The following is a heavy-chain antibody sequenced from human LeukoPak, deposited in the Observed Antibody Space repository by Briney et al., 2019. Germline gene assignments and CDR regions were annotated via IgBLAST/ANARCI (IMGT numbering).Heavy chain of an antibody. J-gene: IGHJ5*02. D-gene: IGHD2-2*01. CDR3: ARARLSQLLSNWLDP. V-gene: IGHV4-4*07. CDR1: GGSISSYY. CDR2: IYTSGST. Sequence: SETLSLTCTVSGGSISSYYSSWIRQPAGKGLEWIGRIYTSGSTNYNPSLKSRVTMSVDTSKNQFSLKLSSVTAADTAVYYCARARLSQLLSNWLDPWGQGTLVTVSS.